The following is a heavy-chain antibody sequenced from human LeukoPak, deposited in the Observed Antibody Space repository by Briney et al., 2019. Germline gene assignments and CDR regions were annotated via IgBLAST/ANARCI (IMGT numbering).Heavy chain of an antibody. CDR3: ARGYSSGFDAFDI. V-gene: IGHV4-61*05. Sequence: KSSETLSLTCTVSGGSISSSSYYWGWIRQSPGKGLEWIGQIYHSGGATYNPSLNSRVTISVDKSNNQFSLKLTSVTAADTAVYYCARGYSSGFDAFDIWGQGTMVTVSS. J-gene: IGHJ3*02. CDR2: IYHSGGA. CDR1: GGSISSSSYY. D-gene: IGHD6-19*01.